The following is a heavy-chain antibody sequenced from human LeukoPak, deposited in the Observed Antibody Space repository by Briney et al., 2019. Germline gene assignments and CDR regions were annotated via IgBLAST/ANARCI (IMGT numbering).Heavy chain of an antibody. CDR3: TTLLLTGVMGVSRSPFDY. J-gene: IGHJ4*02. V-gene: IGHV3-15*01. Sequence: PGGSLRLSCAASGFTFRNAWMSWVRQAPGKGLEWVGHIKSKSDGGTTDYAAPVKRRFTISRDDSQTTLYLQMNSLQSDDTGVYYCTTLLLTGVMGVSRSPFDYWGQGALVTVSS. CDR2: IKSKSDGGTT. D-gene: IGHD3-22*01. CDR1: GFTFRNAW.